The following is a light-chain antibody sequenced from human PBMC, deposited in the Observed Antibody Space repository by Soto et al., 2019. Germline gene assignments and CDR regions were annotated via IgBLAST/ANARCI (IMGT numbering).Light chain of an antibody. V-gene: IGKV4-1*01. CDR2: WAS. J-gene: IGKJ3*01. Sequence: DIVMTQSPDSLAVSLGERATINCKSSQSVLSSSNNKNFLAWYQQKPGQPPKLLIYWASTRESGVPDRFSGSGSGTDFTLSIISLQAEDVAVYYCQQYFSTPFIFGTGTKVGIK. CDR1: QSVLSSSNNKNF. CDR3: QQYFSTPFI.